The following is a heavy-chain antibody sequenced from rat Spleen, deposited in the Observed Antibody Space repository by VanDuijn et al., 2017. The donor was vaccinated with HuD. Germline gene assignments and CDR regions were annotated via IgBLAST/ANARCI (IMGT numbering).Heavy chain of an antibody. CDR3: TTMYSGEPY. J-gene: IGHJ2*01. Sequence: EVQLVESGGGLVQPGRSLKLSCAASGFTFSDYYMAWVRQAPTQGLEWVASISYDGGSTYYRDSVKGRFTISRYNAKSSLYLQMDSLRSEDTATYYCTTMYSGEPYWGQGVMVTVSS. CDR2: ISYDGGST. D-gene: IGHD1-1*01. V-gene: IGHV5-20*01. CDR1: GFTFSDYY.